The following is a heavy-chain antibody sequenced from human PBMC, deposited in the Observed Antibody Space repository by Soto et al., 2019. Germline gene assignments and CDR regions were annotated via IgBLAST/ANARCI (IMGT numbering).Heavy chain of an antibody. V-gene: IGHV4-30-4*01. CDR3: ARGLLNNWFDP. CDR1: GGSISSGDYY. CDR2: IYYSGST. D-gene: IGHD3-10*01. Sequence: QVQLQESGPGLVKPSQTLSLTCTVSGGSISSGDYYWSWIRQPPGKGLEWIGYIYYSGSTYYNPSPKSXXTXSXXTSKNQFSLKLSSVTAADTAVYYCARGLLNNWFDPWGQGTLVTVSS. J-gene: IGHJ5*02.